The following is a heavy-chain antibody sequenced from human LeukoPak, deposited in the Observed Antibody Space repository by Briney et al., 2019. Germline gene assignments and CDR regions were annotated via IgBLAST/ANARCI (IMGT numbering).Heavy chain of an antibody. J-gene: IGHJ6*02. D-gene: IGHD5-12*01. V-gene: IGHV4-34*01. CDR3: ARAFRGYDFYYYYGMDV. CDR2: INHSGST. Sequence: PSETLSLTCTVSGGSISSYYWSWIRQPPGEGLEWIGEINHSGSTNYNPSLKSRVTISVDTSKNQFSLKLSSVTAADTAVYYCARAFRGYDFYYYYGMDVWGQGTTVTVSS. CDR1: GGSISSYY.